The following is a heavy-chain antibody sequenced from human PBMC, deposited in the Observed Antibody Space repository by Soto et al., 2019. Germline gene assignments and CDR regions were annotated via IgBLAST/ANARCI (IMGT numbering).Heavy chain of an antibody. Sequence: QLHLVQSGAVVKKPGASVTVSCSASGYPVTAYYMHWVRQAPGRGLEWMGGINPATGAAKYTQTFPGRVTMTRGTSTSTVFMELSGLTSEDTAVFYFAGGGGVGVAGSAAFDMWGQGTLVTVSS. CDR2: INPATGAA. V-gene: IGHV1-2*02. D-gene: IGHD3-3*01. J-gene: IGHJ3*02. CDR1: GYPVTAYY. CDR3: AGGGGVGVAGSAAFDM.